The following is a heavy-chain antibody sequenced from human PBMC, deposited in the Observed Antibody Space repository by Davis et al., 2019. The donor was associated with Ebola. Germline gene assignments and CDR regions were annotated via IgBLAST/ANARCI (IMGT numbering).Heavy chain of an antibody. CDR2: ISAYNGNT. CDR1: GYTFTSYG. D-gene: IGHD3-3*01. Sequence: ALVKVSCKASGYTFTSYGISWVRQAPGQGLEWMGWISAYNGNTHYAQKLQGRVTMTTDTSTSTAYMELRSLRSDDTAVYYCARDREYYDFWSGYYSYYYYGMDVWGQGTTVTVSS. V-gene: IGHV1-18*01. CDR3: ARDREYYDFWSGYYSYYYYGMDV. J-gene: IGHJ6*02.